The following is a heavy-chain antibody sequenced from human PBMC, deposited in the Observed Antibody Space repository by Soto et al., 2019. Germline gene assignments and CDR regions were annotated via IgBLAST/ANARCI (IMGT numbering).Heavy chain of an antibody. CDR3: ERXAYYDFWSGYDX. CDR2: ISAYNGNT. Sequence: GASVKVSCKASGYTFTSYGISWVRQAPGQGLEWMGWISAYNGNTNYAQKLQGRVTMTTDTSTSTAYMELRSLRSDDTAVYYCERXAYYDFWSGYDXWGQGTLVTVSX. CDR1: GYTFTSYG. J-gene: IGHJ4*02. V-gene: IGHV1-18*01. D-gene: IGHD3-3*01.